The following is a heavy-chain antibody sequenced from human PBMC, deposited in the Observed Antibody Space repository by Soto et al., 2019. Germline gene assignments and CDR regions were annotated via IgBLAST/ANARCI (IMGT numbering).Heavy chain of an antibody. D-gene: IGHD6-19*01. J-gene: IGHJ3*02. Sequence: SCAASGFTFDDYAMHWVRQAPGKGLEWASGISWNSGSIGYADSVKGRFTISRDNAKNSLYLQMNSLRAEDTALYYCAKDKWAVAGLGGAFDIWGQGTMVTVSS. V-gene: IGHV3-9*01. CDR2: ISWNSGSI. CDR3: AKDKWAVAGLGGAFDI. CDR1: GFTFDDYA.